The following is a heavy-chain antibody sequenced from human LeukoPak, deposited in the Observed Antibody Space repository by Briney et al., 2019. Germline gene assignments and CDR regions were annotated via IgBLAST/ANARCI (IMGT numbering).Heavy chain of an antibody. J-gene: IGHJ6*03. Sequence: GASVKVSCKASGGTFSSYAISWVRQAPGQGLEWMGRIIPIFGTANYAQKFQGRVTITTDESTSTAYMELSSLRSEDTAVYYCARCVRTSLYHYYCMDVWGKGTTVTVSS. CDR3: ARCVRTSLYHYYCMDV. D-gene: IGHD1-7*01. CDR1: GGTFSSYA. V-gene: IGHV1-69*05. CDR2: IIPIFGTA.